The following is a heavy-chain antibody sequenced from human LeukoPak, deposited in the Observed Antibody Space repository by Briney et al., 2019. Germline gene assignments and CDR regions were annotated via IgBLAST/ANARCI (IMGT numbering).Heavy chain of an antibody. J-gene: IGHJ2*01. D-gene: IGHD4-17*01. CDR3: ARDQDDYGDYWSFDL. V-gene: IGHV3-74*03. CDR2: INSDGSRT. Sequence: PGGSLRLSCAASGFTFSSCWMYWVRQAPGKGLVWVSVINSDGSRTTYADSVKGRFTISRDNAKNSLYLQMNRLRAEDTAVYYCARDQDDYGDYWSFDLWGRGTLVTVSS. CDR1: GFTFSSCW.